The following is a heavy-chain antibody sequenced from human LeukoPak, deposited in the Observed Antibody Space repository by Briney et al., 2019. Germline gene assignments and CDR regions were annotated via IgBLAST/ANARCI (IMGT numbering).Heavy chain of an antibody. CDR3: ARRSGLEY. J-gene: IGHJ4*02. Sequence: GGSLRLSCGASGFDFNSYWMSWVRQAPGKGLEWVANIKQDGSEKYYVESVKGRFTISRDNAKNLLYLQINSLRVEDTAVYYCARRSGLEYWGQGTLVTVSS. V-gene: IGHV3-7*01. D-gene: IGHD1-26*01. CDR1: GFDFNSYW. CDR2: IKQDGSEK.